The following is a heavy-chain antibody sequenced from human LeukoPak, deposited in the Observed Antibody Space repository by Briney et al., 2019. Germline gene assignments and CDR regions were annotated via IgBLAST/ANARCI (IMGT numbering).Heavy chain of an antibody. J-gene: IGHJ4*02. Sequence: GASVKVSCKASGYTFTGYYMHWVRQAPGQGLEWMGWINPNSGGTNYAQKFQGWVTMTRDTSISTAYMELSRLRSEDTAVYYCARGSNDKRNGIAVAVPDYWGQGTLVTVSS. V-gene: IGHV1-2*04. CDR3: ARGSNDKRNGIAVAVPDY. CDR2: INPNSGGT. D-gene: IGHD6-19*01. CDR1: GYTFTGYY.